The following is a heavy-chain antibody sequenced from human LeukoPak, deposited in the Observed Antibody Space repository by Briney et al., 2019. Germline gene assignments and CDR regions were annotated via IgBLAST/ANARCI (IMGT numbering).Heavy chain of an antibody. Sequence: GGSLRLSCAASGFTFSSYSMNWVRQAPGKGLEWVSSISSSSSYIYYADSVKGRFTISGDNAKNSLYLQMNSLRAEDTAVYYCANYCSSTSCYEDYWGQGTLVTVSS. J-gene: IGHJ4*02. D-gene: IGHD2-2*01. CDR2: ISSSSSYI. CDR1: GFTFSSYS. CDR3: ANYCSSTSCYEDY. V-gene: IGHV3-21*01.